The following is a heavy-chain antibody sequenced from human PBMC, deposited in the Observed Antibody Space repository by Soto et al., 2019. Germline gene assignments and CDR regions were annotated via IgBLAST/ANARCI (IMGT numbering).Heavy chain of an antibody. Sequence: ASVKVSCRASGYTFSDYYIHWVRQAPGQGLEWMGWINPNSGGTKYAPKFQGGVTMTRDTSITTAYMELSRLRSGDTAVYYCAREPATAKPEGVDFWGQGTLVTVSS. CDR3: AREPATAKPEGVDF. J-gene: IGHJ4*02. D-gene: IGHD1-1*01. CDR2: INPNSGGT. CDR1: GYTFSDYY. V-gene: IGHV1-2*02.